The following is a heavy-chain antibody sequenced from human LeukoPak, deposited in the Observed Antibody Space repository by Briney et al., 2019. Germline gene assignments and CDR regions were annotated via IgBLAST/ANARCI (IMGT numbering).Heavy chain of an antibody. CDR3: ARDSGSGSYLGAFDI. J-gene: IGHJ3*02. CDR1: GYTFTSYG. CDR2: ISAYNGNT. Sequence: VASVKVSCKASGYTFTSYGISWVRQATGQGLEWMGRISAYNGNTNYAQKLQGRVTMTTDTSTSTAYMELRSLRSDDTAVYYCARDSGSGSYLGAFDIWGQGTMVTVSS. D-gene: IGHD3-10*01. V-gene: IGHV1-18*01.